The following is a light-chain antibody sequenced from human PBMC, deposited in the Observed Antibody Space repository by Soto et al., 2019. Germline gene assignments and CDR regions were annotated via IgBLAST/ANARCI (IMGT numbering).Light chain of an antibody. CDR2: DAS. CDR3: QQSENLPT. Sequence: GDRVTITCQASQNVNNDLNWYQQKPGRAPKLLIYDASNLEAGVPSRFRGSGSGTNLTFTISRMQPEDIATSYCQQSENLPTFGQGTRLEIK. J-gene: IGKJ5*01. V-gene: IGKV1-33*01. CDR1: QNVNND.